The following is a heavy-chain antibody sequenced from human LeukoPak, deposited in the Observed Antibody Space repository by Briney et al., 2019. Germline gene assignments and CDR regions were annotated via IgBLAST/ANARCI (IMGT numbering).Heavy chain of an antibody. V-gene: IGHV3-7*01. D-gene: IGHD6-19*01. Sequence: GGSLRLSCAASGFTFSSYWMSWVRQAPGKGLEWVANIKRDGSEKYYVDSVKGRFTISRDNAKNSLYLQMNSLRAKDTAVYYCGLGGWLDYWGQGTLVTVSS. J-gene: IGHJ4*02. CDR1: GFTFSSYW. CDR2: IKRDGSEK. CDR3: GLGGWLDY.